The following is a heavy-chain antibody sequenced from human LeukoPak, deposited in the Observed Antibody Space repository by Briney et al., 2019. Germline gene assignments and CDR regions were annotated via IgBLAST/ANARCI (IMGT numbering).Heavy chain of an antibody. Sequence: GGSLRLSCAASGFTFHDHGMDWVRQAPGKGLEWVAVIAADGGVKHYADFVKGRFSLSRDNSKNTLFLQMNSLTVEDTAVYYCAREATWGQWYFDLWGQGAPVTVSS. CDR3: AREATWGQWYFDL. CDR1: GFTFHDHG. J-gene: IGHJ4*02. CDR2: IAADGGVK. V-gene: IGHV3-30*03. D-gene: IGHD6-19*01.